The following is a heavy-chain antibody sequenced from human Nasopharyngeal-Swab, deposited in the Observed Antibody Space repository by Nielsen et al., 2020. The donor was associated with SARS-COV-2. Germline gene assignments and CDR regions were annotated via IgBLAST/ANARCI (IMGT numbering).Heavy chain of an antibody. CDR1: GFTFSNYW. D-gene: IGHD1-20*01. CDR2: KKEDGSAK. Sequence: GESLNISCADPGFTFSNYWMSWVRQAPGTGLEWGANKKEDGSAKYYVDSVKCRFTISRDNAEKSLYLEMKSLRAEDTAVYYCARVSRAISGDYWGQGTLVTVSS. J-gene: IGHJ4*02. CDR3: ARVSRAISGDY. V-gene: IGHV3-7*01.